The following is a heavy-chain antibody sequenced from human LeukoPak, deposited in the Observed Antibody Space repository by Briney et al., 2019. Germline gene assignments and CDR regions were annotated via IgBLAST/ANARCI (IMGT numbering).Heavy chain of an antibody. D-gene: IGHD3-22*01. Sequence: PGRSLRLSCAASGFTFSSYGMHWVRQAPGKGLEWVSSSGDSTRYADSVKGRFTISRDNSKNTLDLQMNGLRAEDTAVYYCAKSWRYYDSSNYYAFDIWGQGTMVTVSS. V-gene: IGHV3-23*01. CDR1: GFTFSSYG. CDR2: SGDST. J-gene: IGHJ3*02. CDR3: AKSWRYYDSSNYYAFDI.